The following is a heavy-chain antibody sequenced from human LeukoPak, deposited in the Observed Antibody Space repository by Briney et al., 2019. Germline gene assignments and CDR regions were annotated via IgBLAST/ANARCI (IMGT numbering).Heavy chain of an antibody. CDR1: GGSISSNY. Sequence: SETLSLTCIVSGGSISSNYWSWIRQPPGKGLEWIGFIYYSGTTNYNPSLKSRVTISVDTSKNQFSLQLSSVTAADTAVYYCATSQCGSDCYLAGYYWGQGTLVTVSS. D-gene: IGHD2-21*02. CDR2: IYYSGTT. J-gene: IGHJ4*02. CDR3: ATSQCGSDCYLAGYY. V-gene: IGHV4-59*01.